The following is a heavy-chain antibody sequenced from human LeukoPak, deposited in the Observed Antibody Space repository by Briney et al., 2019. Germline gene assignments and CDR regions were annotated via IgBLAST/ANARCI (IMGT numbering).Heavy chain of an antibody. CDR1: GFTFDDYA. CDR3: AKDINSNVLLSMDV. Sequence: PGRSLRLSCAASGFTFDDYAMNWVRQAPGKGLEWVSGISWNSGSIGYADSVKGRFTISRDNAKNSLYLQMNSLRAEDTALYYCAKDINSNVLLSMDVWGQGTTVTVSS. CDR2: ISWNSGSI. J-gene: IGHJ6*02. D-gene: IGHD3-10*01. V-gene: IGHV3-9*01.